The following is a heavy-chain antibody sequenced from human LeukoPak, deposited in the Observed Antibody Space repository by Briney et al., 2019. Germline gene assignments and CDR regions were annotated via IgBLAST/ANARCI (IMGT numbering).Heavy chain of an antibody. CDR3: AEKFDY. Sequence: SETLSLTCIVSGGSISNCQWSWIRQPPGKGLEWIGNIYYSGSANYNPSLQSRVIISVDTSKNLFSLNLSPVLAADTAVYYCAEKFDYWGQGILVTVSS. J-gene: IGHJ4*02. CDR2: IYYSGSA. V-gene: IGHV4-59*01. CDR1: GGSISNCQ.